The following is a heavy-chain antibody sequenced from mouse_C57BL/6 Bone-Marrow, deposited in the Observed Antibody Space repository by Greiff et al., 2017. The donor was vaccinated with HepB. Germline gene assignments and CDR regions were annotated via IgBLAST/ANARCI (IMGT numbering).Heavy chain of an antibody. D-gene: IGHD1-1*02. V-gene: IGHV14-1*01. J-gene: IGHJ1*03. Sequence: VHVKQSGAELVRPGASVKLSCTASGFNIKDYYMHWVKQRPEQGLEWIGRIDPEDGDTEYAPKFQGKATMTADTSSNTAYLQLSSLTSEDTGVYYCTRGLWYWYFDVWGTGTTVTVSS. CDR1: GFNIKDYY. CDR3: TRGLWYWYFDV. CDR2: IDPEDGDT.